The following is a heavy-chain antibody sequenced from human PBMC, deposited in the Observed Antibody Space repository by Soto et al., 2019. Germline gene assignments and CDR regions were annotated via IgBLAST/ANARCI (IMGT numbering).Heavy chain of an antibody. J-gene: IGHJ5*02. CDR3: ARGVLYYYDSSGYPHWFDP. Sequence: GGSLRLSCAASGFTFSTYEMNWLRPAPRKGLESVPYISSSGSIIYYADSVKGRFTISRDNAKNSLYLQMNSLRAEDTAVYYCARGVLYYYDSSGYPHWFDPWGQGALGTVS. CDR2: ISSSGSII. V-gene: IGHV3-48*03. CDR1: GFTFSTYE. D-gene: IGHD3-22*01.